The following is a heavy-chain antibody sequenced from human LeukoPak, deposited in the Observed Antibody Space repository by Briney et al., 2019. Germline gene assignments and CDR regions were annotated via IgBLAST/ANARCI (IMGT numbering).Heavy chain of an antibody. Sequence: SETLSLTSTASGGSITNNYWNWLRQPPGKGLERIGYIYNSGSTNYNPSLKSRVTMSVNTSKNQFSLNLSSVTAADTAVYYCARGNKRAIDYWGQGTMVTVSS. J-gene: IGHJ4*02. V-gene: IGHV4-59*01. CDR1: GGSITNNY. D-gene: IGHD4-23*01. CDR2: IYNSGST. CDR3: ARGNKRAIDY.